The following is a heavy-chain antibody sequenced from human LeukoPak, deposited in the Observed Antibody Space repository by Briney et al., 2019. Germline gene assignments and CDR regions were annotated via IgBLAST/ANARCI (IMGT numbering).Heavy chain of an antibody. CDR3: ARLKMATMAVDY. J-gene: IGHJ4*02. CDR1: GFTVSSNY. Sequence: GGSLRLSCVASGFTVSSNYMSWVRQAPGKGLEWVSYISTSGGTIYYADSVRGRFTISRDNAKNSLYLQMNSLRAEDTAVYYCARLKMATMAVDYWGQGTLVTVSS. D-gene: IGHD5-24*01. V-gene: IGHV3-11*04. CDR2: ISTSGGTI.